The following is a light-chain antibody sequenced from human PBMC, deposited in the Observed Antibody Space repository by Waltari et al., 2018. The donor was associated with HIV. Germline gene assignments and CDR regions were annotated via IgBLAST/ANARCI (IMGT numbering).Light chain of an antibody. V-gene: IGKV4-1*01. Sequence: DVVMTQSPDSLAVSLGERATINCKSTQSLLYRSTNKDYVAWYQQKPGQPPKLLMYWASIRESGVPDRFSGSGSGTDFTLPISNLQAEDVAVYYCQQYYSTPWTFGQGTKVEIK. CDR3: QQYYSTPWT. CDR1: QSLLYRSTNKDY. J-gene: IGKJ1*01. CDR2: WAS.